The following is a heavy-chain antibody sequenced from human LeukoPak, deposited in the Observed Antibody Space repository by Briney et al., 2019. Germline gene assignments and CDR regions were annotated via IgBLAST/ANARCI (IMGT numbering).Heavy chain of an antibody. CDR3: ARHPSTVVTPVYYGMDV. CDR1: GGSISSGGYY. CDR2: IYYSGST. Sequence: SQTLSLTCTVSGGSISSGGYYWSWIRQHPGKGLEWIGYIYYSGSTYYNPSLKSRVTISVDTSKNQFSLKLNSVTAADTAVYYCARHPSTVVTPVYYGMDVWGQGTTVTVSS. V-gene: IGHV4-31*03. J-gene: IGHJ6*02. D-gene: IGHD4-23*01.